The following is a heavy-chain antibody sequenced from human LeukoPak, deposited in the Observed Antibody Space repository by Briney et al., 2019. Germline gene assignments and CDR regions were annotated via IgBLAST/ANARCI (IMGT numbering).Heavy chain of an antibody. J-gene: IGHJ4*02. V-gene: IGHV3-7*01. Sequence: GGSLRLFCAASGFTFGTYWMSWVRQAPGKGLEWVANIKQDGSETYYVDSVKGRFTISRDNAKNSLYLQMNSLRAEDTAVYYCARGWELKDYWGQGTLVTVSS. CDR1: GFTFGTYW. CDR3: ARGWELKDY. CDR2: IKQDGSET. D-gene: IGHD1-26*01.